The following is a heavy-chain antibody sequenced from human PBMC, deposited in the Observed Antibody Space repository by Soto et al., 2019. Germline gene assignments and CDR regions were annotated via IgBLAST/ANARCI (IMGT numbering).Heavy chain of an antibody. V-gene: IGHV3-33*01. Sequence: PGGSLRLSCAASGFPFSSYGMHWVRQAPGKGLEWVAVIWYDGSNKYYADSVKGRFTISRDNSKNTLYLQMNSLRAEDTAVYYCARDGYDSSGYYYYGMDVWGQGTTVTVSS. J-gene: IGHJ6*02. CDR3: ARDGYDSSGYYYYGMDV. CDR1: GFPFSSYG. D-gene: IGHD3-22*01. CDR2: IWYDGSNK.